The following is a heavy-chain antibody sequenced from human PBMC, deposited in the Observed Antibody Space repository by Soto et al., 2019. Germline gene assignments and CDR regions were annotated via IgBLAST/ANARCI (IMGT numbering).Heavy chain of an antibody. CDR2: MHYNGYT. CDR1: SDSISNYY. CDR3: AREGNLGRWLQPLDF. V-gene: IGHV4-59*01. D-gene: IGHD5-12*01. Sequence: SETLSLTCTVSSDSISNYYCSWFRQPPGKGLEWIGYMHYNGYTSYNPSLRSRVTISVDTSKNQFSLKLSSVTAADTAKYFCAREGNLGRWLQPLDFWGQGTLVTVSS. J-gene: IGHJ4*02.